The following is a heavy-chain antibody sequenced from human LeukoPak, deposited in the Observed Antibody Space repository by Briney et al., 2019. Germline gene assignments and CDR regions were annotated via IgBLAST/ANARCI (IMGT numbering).Heavy chain of an antibody. V-gene: IGHV4-39*01. D-gene: IGHD2/OR15-2a*01. CDR3: ARHLRPTFYFDY. Sequence: SETLSLTCTVSGGSISSSSYYWGWIRQPPGKGLEWIGSIYYSGSTYYNPSLKSRVAISVDTSKNQFSLKVSSLTAADTAIYYCARHLRPTFYFDYWGQGTLVTVSS. J-gene: IGHJ4*02. CDR2: IYYSGST. CDR1: GGSISSSSYY.